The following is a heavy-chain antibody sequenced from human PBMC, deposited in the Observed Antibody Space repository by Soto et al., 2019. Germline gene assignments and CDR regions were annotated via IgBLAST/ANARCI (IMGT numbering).Heavy chain of an antibody. J-gene: IGHJ6*02. D-gene: IGHD6-13*01. CDR2: INAGSGNT. V-gene: IGHV1-3*01. Sequence: ASVKVSCKASGYTSTNYGMHWVRQAPGQRLEWMGWINAGSGNTKYSQKFQGRITITRDTSASTVYMELSSLRSEDTAVYYCARDGVAAAGDYYYGMDVWGQRTTVTVSS. CDR1: GYTSTNYG. CDR3: ARDGVAAAGDYYYGMDV.